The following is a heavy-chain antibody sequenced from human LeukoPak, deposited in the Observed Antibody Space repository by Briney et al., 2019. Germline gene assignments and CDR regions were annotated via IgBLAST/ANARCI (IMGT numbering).Heavy chain of an antibody. J-gene: IGHJ4*02. CDR2: ISGSGGST. V-gene: IGHV3-23*01. Sequence: GGSLRLSCATSGFTFDDYGMSWVRQAPGKGLEWVSAISGSGGSTYYADSVKGRFTISRDNSKNTLYLQMNSLRAEDTAVYYCARAPTGFGELRFDYWGQGTLVTVSS. CDR1: GFTFDDYG. D-gene: IGHD3-10*01. CDR3: ARAPTGFGELRFDY.